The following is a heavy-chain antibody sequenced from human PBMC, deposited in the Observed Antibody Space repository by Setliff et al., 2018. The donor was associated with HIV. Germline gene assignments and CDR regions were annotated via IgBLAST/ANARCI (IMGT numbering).Heavy chain of an antibody. V-gene: IGHV1-8*03. D-gene: IGHD3-10*01. CDR2: MNPQSGNT. Sequence: ASVKVSCKASGYNFTNYDINWVRQATGQGLEWMGWMNPQSGNTGYIEKFQGRVTFIRNISISTAYMELSSLRSEDTAVYYCARVPPRSPGVLLPAYALDFWGQGTMVTVSS. CDR3: ARVPPRSPGVLLPAYALDF. CDR1: GYNFTNYD. J-gene: IGHJ3*01.